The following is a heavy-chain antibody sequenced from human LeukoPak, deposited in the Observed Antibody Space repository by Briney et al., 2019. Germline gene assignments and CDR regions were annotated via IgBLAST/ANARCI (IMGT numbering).Heavy chain of an antibody. J-gene: IGHJ4*02. CDR1: GGSFSGYY. D-gene: IGHD5-24*01. CDR3: AGTRAMATMNFDY. CDR2: IYHSGST. V-gene: IGHV4-34*01. Sequence: SETLSLTCAVYGGSFSGYYWSWIRQPPGKGLEWIGYIYHSGSTYYNPSLKSRVIISVDRSKNQFSLKLSSVTAADTAVYYCAGTRAMATMNFDYWGQGTLVTVSS.